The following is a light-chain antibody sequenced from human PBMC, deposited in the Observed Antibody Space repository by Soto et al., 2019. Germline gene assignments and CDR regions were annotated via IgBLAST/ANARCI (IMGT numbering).Light chain of an antibody. Sequence: QLVLTQSPSASASLGASVKLTCSLSSGHTTYATAWHQRQPEKGTRYFMKLNSDGSHSRGDGIPDRFSGSSSGAERFLTISSLQSEDEADYYCQTWDTGIVVFVVGTKLTVL. V-gene: IGLV4-69*01. J-gene: IGLJ2*01. CDR1: SGHTTYA. CDR2: LNSDGSH. CDR3: QTWDTGIVV.